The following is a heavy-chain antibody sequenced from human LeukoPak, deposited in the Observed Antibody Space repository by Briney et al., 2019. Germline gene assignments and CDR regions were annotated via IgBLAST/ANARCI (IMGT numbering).Heavy chain of an antibody. Sequence: PGGSLRLSCAASGFTFSNYWMHWVRQAPGKGLEWVGFIRSKAYGGTTEYAASVKGRFTISRDDSKSIAYLQMNSLKTEDTAVYYCTRDLQWFGESSFDYWGQGTLVTVSS. CDR2: IRSKAYGGTT. D-gene: IGHD3-10*01. J-gene: IGHJ4*02. CDR3: TRDLQWFGESSFDY. CDR1: GFTFSNYW. V-gene: IGHV3-49*04.